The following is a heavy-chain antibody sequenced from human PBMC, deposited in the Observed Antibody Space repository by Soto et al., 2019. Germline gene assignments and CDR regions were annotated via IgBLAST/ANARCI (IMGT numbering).Heavy chain of an antibody. CDR1: GFTFSSYS. CDR3: ARGGVPAAAYYYYYGTDV. Sequence: GGSLRLSCAASGFTFSSYSMNWVRQAPGKGLEWVSYISSSSSTIYYADSVKGRFTISRDNAKNSLYLQMNSLRAEDTAVYYCARGGVPAAAYYYYYGTDVWGQGSTVTVSS. CDR2: ISSSSSTI. D-gene: IGHD2-2*01. J-gene: IGHJ6*02. V-gene: IGHV3-48*01.